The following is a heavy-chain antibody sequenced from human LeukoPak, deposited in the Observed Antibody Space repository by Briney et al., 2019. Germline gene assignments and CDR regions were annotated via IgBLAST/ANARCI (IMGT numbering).Heavy chain of an antibody. Sequence: SETLSLTCTVSGGSISSYFWSWIRQPPGKGLEWIGYIYYSGSANYNPSLKSRVTISVDTSKNQFSLRLSSVTAADTAVFYCAMSGSYYSFDYWGQGTLVTVSS. CDR1: GGSISSYF. CDR2: IYYSGSA. D-gene: IGHD1-26*01. J-gene: IGHJ4*02. CDR3: AMSGSYYSFDY. V-gene: IGHV4-59*08.